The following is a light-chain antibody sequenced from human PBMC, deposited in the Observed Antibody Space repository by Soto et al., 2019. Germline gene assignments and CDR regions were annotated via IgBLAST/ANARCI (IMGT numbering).Light chain of an antibody. CDR2: GVS. V-gene: IGKV1-39*01. J-gene: IGKJ5*01. CDR1: QSISSS. CDR3: QQSYTAPSIT. Sequence: DIHLPQSPSSLSASVGDKVTITCRAIQSISSSLNWYQQKSGKAPNLLIYGVSRLQGGVPSRFSGSGSGTDFTLSISSLQPEDFATYYCQQSYTAPSITFGQGTRLEIK.